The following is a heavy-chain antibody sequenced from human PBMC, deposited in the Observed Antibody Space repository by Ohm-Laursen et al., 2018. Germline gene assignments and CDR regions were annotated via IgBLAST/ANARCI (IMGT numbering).Heavy chain of an antibody. V-gene: IGHV1-46*01. Sequence: ASVKVSCKASGHSFTGYYIYWVRLAPGQGLQWIGVINPTSGSTTYSKNFQDRVAMTSDTSTGTVYVELRSLRSEDTAVYYCALDDDSNYGADYWGQGTQVTVSS. CDR3: ALDDDSNYGADY. J-gene: IGHJ4*02. CDR1: GHSFTGYY. CDR2: INPTSGST. D-gene: IGHD4-11*01.